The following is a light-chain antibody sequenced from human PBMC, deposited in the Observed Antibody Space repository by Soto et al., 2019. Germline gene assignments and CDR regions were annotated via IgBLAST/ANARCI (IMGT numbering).Light chain of an antibody. CDR1: QSISSW. Sequence: DIQMTQSPSTLSASVGDRVTITCRASQSISSWLAWYQQKPGKAPKLLICDVSSLESGVPSRFSGSGSETEFTLTISSLFPDDFATYYCQQYNRYWTFGQGTKVDI. CDR2: DVS. CDR3: QQYNRYWT. V-gene: IGKV1-5*01. J-gene: IGKJ1*01.